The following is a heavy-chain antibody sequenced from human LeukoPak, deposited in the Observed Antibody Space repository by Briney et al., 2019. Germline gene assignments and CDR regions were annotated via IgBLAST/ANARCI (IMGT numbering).Heavy chain of an antibody. Sequence: GGSLRLSCAASGITFSSYGMSWVRQAPGKGLEWVSSISSTGGTTYYADSVKGRFTISRDNAKNSLYLQMNSLRVEDTAVYYCAKLAKYFYGSETYYFFEHWGQGTPVTASS. CDR3: AKLAKYFYGSETYYFFEH. V-gene: IGHV3-23*01. CDR2: ISSTGGTT. D-gene: IGHD3-10*01. J-gene: IGHJ4*02. CDR1: GITFSSYG.